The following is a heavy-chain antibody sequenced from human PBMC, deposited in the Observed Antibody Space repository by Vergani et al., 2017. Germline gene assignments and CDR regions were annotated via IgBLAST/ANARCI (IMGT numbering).Heavy chain of an antibody. CDR3: AREGSPNTVTLGY. Sequence: QVQLVESGGGVVQPGRSLRLSCAASGFTFSSYAMPWVRQAPGKGVEWVAVISYDGSNKYYADSLKGRFTISRDNSKNTLYLQMNSLRAEDTAVYYCAREGSPNTVTLGYWGQGTLVTVSS. CDR1: GFTFSSYA. V-gene: IGHV3-30-3*01. J-gene: IGHJ4*02. D-gene: IGHD4-17*01. CDR2: ISYDGSNK.